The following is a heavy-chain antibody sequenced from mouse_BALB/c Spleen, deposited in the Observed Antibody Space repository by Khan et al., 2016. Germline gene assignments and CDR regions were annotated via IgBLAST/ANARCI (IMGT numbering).Heavy chain of an antibody. CDR2: INPSNGGT. V-gene: IGHV1-53*01. CDR3: ASYYYGSSPGY. CDR1: GYTFTSYY. J-gene: IGHJ2*01. D-gene: IGHD1-1*01. Sequence: VQLQESGAELVKPGASVKLSCKASGYTFTSYYMYWVKQRPGQGLEWIGEINPSNGGTNFNEKFKSKATLTVDKSSNTAYLQLSSLTSEDTAVYYCASYYYGSSPGYWGQGTTLTVSS.